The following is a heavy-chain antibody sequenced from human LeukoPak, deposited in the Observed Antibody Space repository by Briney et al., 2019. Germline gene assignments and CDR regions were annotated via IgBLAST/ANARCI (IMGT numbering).Heavy chain of an antibody. J-gene: IGHJ3*02. V-gene: IGHV3-11*01. D-gene: IGHD1-26*01. CDR1: GFTFSDYY. Sequence: GGSLRLSCAASGFTFSDYYMSWIRQAPGKGLEWVSYISSSGSTIYYADSVKGRFTISRDNAKNSLYLQMNSLRAEDTAVYYCAELNSGSFDYDAFDIWGQGTMVTVSS. CDR3: AELNSGSFDYDAFDI. CDR2: ISSSGSTI.